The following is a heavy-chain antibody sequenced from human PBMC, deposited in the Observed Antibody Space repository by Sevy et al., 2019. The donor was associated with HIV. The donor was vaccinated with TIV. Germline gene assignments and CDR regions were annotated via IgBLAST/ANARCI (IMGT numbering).Heavy chain of an antibody. CDR2: MSYNGNKK. CDR3: AREGFPTGGLIVSYGMDV. V-gene: IGHV3-30*04. D-gene: IGHD3-16*02. J-gene: IGHJ6*02. CDR1: GFSFSRSP. Sequence: GGSLRLSCAASGFSFSRSPMHWVRQAPGKGLEWMAVMSYNGNKKYNEDSVKGRFIISRDDSKNTLYLQMNRLRVEDTAVYYCAREGFPTGGLIVSYGMDVWGQGTTVTVSS.